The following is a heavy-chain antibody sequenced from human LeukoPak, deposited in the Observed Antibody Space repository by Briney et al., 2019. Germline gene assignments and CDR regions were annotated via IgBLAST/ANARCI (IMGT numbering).Heavy chain of an antibody. CDR2: INHSGST. CDR1: GGSFSGYY. Sequence: PSETLSLTCAVYGGSFSGYYWSWIRQPPGKGLEWIGEINHSGSTNYNPSLKSRVTISVDTSKNQFSLKLSSVTAADTAVYYCARGPWGSLSSTSSAWFDPWGQGTLVTVSS. CDR3: ARGPWGSLSSTSSAWFDP. D-gene: IGHD2-2*01. J-gene: IGHJ5*02. V-gene: IGHV4-34*01.